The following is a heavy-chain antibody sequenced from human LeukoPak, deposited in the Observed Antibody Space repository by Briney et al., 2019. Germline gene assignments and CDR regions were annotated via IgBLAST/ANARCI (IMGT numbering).Heavy chain of an antibody. V-gene: IGHV3-66*01. D-gene: IGHD2-15*01. CDR1: GFTVSSNY. CDR2: IYSGGST. Sequence: PGGSLRLSCAASGFTVSSNYMSWVRQAPGKVLEWISVIYSGGSTYYADSVKGRFTISRDNSKNSLFLQMNSLRAEDTAVYYCARFGVVVAANNWFDPWGQGTLVTVSS. CDR3: ARFGVVVAANNWFDP. J-gene: IGHJ5*02.